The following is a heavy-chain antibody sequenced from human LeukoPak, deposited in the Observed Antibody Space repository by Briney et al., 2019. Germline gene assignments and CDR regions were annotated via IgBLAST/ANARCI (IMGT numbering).Heavy chain of an antibody. D-gene: IGHD3-22*01. CDR3: ARGGSSGYFDY. CDR2: INNDGSGP. J-gene: IGHJ4*02. Sequence: GGSLKLSCSASGFTFSSYWMHWVRQAPGKRLVWVSRINNDGSGPSYADSVKGRSTISRDNAKNTLYLQMNSLRAEDTAVYFCARGGSSGYFDYWGQGTLVTVSS. V-gene: IGHV3-74*01. CDR1: GFTFSSYW.